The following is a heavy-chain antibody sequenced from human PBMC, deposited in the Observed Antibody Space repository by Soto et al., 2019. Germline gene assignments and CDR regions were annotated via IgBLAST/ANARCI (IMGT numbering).Heavy chain of an antibody. CDR2: NHYSGST. D-gene: IGHD4-17*01. CDR1: GGSISGYY. Sequence: QAQLQESGPGLVKPSETLSLTCTVSGGSISGYYWSWIRQPPGKGLEWIGYNHYSGSTSYNPSLKSRVTISVDTSKNQVSLKLRSVTGADTAVYYCARHNGDRGGLYYFWGQGTLVTVSS. V-gene: IGHV4-59*13. J-gene: IGHJ4*02. CDR3: ARHNGDRGGLYYF.